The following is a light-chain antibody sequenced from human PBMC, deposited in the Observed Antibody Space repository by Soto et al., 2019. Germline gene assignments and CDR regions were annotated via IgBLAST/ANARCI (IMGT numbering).Light chain of an antibody. V-gene: IGKV1-39*01. CDR1: QSIGSC. CDR2: GAS. CDR3: QQSYSTPLT. J-gene: IGKJ4*01. Sequence: DIQMTQSPSSLSASVGDRVTITCRASQSIGSCLSWYQQKPGKAPKLLIYGASSLQSAVPSRFSASGYGPDFTLTISSLQPEDFATYYCQQSYSTPLTFGGGTKVEIK.